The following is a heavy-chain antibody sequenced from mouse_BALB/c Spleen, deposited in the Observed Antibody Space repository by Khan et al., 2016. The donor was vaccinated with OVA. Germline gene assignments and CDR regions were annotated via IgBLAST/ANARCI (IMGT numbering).Heavy chain of an antibody. J-gene: IGHJ3*01. CDR2: ISYSGSP. CDR3: ARWFTY. Sequence: VQLKESGPGLVKPSQSLSLTCTVTGYSITSDYAWNWIRQFPGNKLEWMGYISYSGSPTYNPSLTSRISITGDTSKNQFFLQLNSVTTEDTATYYCARWFTYWGQGTLVTVSA. CDR1: GYSITSDYA. V-gene: IGHV3-2*02.